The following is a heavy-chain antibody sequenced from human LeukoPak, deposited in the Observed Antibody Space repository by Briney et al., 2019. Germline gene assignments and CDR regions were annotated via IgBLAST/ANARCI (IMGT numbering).Heavy chain of an antibody. Sequence: PSETLSLTCAVYGGSFSGYYWSWIRQPPGKGLEWIGEINHSGSTNYNPSLKSRVTISVDTSKNQFSLKLSSVTAADTAVHYCARARDGSGSRPTYNWSDPWGQGTLVTVSS. J-gene: IGHJ5*02. V-gene: IGHV4-34*01. CDR3: ARARDGSGSRPTYNWSDP. CDR1: GGSFSGYY. D-gene: IGHD3-10*01. CDR2: INHSGST.